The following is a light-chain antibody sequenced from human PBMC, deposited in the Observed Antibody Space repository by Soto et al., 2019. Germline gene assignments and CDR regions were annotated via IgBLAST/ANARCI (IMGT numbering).Light chain of an antibody. V-gene: IGKV1-39*01. J-gene: IGKJ4*01. CDR2: AAS. CDR3: QQSYSTPLGLT. CDR1: QSISSY. Sequence: DIQMTPSPSSRSASVGDRVTITCRGSQSISSYLNWYQQKPGKAPKLLIYAASSLQSGVPSRFSGSGSGTDFTLNISSLQPEDFATYYCQQSYSTPLGLTFGGGTKVDIK.